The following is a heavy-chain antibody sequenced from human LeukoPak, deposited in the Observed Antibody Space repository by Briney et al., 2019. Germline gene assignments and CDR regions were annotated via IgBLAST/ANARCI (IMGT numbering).Heavy chain of an antibody. V-gene: IGHV3-9*01. CDR3: AKDISVGIVAEPVAMVSPLDV. CDR1: GFTFSSYA. Sequence: GGSLRLSCAASGFTFSSYAMSWVRQAPGKGLEWVSGITWNSHSIAYADSVKGRFTISRDNAKNSLYLQMNSLRAEDTALYYCAKDISVGIVAEPVAMVSPLDVWGQGTMVTVSS. J-gene: IGHJ3*01. CDR2: ITWNSHSI. D-gene: IGHD2-2*01.